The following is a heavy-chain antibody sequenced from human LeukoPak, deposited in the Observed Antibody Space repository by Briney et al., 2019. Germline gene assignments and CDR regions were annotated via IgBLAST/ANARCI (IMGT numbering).Heavy chain of an antibody. Sequence: ASVKVSCEASGYTFTSYYMHWVRQAPGQGLEWMGVIDPSGGSTSYAQKFQGRVTMTRDTSTSTVYMELSSLRSEDTAVYYCARDGYSYGGGTDAFDIWGQGTMVTVSS. J-gene: IGHJ3*02. CDR2: IDPSGGST. CDR1: GYTFTSYY. CDR3: ARDGYSYGGGTDAFDI. D-gene: IGHD5-18*01. V-gene: IGHV1-46*01.